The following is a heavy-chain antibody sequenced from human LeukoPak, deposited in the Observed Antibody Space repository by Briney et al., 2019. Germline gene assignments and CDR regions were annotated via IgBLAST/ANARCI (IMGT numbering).Heavy chain of an antibody. Sequence: GGSLRLSCAASGFTVSSNYMSWVRQAPGKGLEWVSAISGSGGSTYYADSVKGRFTISRDNSKNTLYLQMNSLRAEDTAVYYCAKGYGDHDYWGQGTLVTVSS. CDR1: GFTVSSNY. V-gene: IGHV3-23*01. CDR2: ISGSGGST. J-gene: IGHJ4*02. CDR3: AKGYGDHDY. D-gene: IGHD4-17*01.